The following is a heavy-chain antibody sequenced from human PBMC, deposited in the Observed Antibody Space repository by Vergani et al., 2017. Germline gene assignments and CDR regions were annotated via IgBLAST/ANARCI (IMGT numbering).Heavy chain of an antibody. CDR2: MDYSGST. CDR1: GDSVISTDYH. D-gene: IGHD2-15*01. CDR3: ASKRGACRAAYCHSYDF. Sequence: QVQLQESGPGLVRPSQTLFLTCTVSGDSVISTDYHWGWIRQPPGKGLEWIGSMDYSGSTSYNPSLESRISISFETPKNQFSLRLTSVTAADTAVYYCASKRGACRAAYCHSYDFWGPGTLVGVSS. V-gene: IGHV4-39*01. J-gene: IGHJ4*02.